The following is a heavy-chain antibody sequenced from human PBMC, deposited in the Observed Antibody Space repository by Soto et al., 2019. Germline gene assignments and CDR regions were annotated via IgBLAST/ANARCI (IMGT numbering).Heavy chain of an antibody. CDR2: ISGSGGSP. CDR3: AKGRAITMIVVVITTSVGAFDI. D-gene: IGHD3-22*01. J-gene: IGHJ3*02. Sequence: GGSLRLSCAASGFTFSSYAMSWVRQAPGKGLEWVSAISGSGGSPYYADSVKGRFTISRDNSKNTLYLQMNSLRAEDTAVYYCAKGRAITMIVVVITTSVGAFDIWGQGTMVTVSS. CDR1: GFTFSSYA. V-gene: IGHV3-23*01.